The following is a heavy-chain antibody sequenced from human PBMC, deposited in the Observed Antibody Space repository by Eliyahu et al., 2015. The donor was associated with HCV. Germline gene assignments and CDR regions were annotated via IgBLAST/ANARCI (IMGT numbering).Heavy chain of an antibody. CDR3: ARPQSSGYYSNSGY. CDR1: GFTFSDYW. V-gene: IGHV3-7*01. J-gene: IGHJ4*02. CDR2: IKQDGGEK. Sequence: EVQLVESGGGLVQPGGSLRLSCAVSGFTFSDYWMTWVRQAPGKGLEWVANIKQDGGEKNYVGSVKGRFSISRDNTKNSLYLQMNNLRAEDTAVYYCARPQSSGYYSNSGYWGQGTLVTVSS. D-gene: IGHD3-22*01.